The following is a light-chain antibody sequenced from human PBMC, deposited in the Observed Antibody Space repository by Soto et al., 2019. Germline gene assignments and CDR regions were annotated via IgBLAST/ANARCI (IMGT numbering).Light chain of an antibody. CDR1: SRDIETYNL. V-gene: IGLV2-23*01. CDR2: GGD. CDR3: CSYAGSTFYV. J-gene: IGLJ1*01. Sequence: QSALTQPASVSGSPGQSITISCTGTSRDIETYNLVSWYQQHPGKAPTLIIYGGDKRPPGVSNRFSGSKSGNTASLTISGLQAEDEADYYCCSYAGSTFYVFGTGTKLTVL.